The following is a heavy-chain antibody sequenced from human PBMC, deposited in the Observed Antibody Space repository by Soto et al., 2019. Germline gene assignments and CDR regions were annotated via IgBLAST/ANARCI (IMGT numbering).Heavy chain of an antibody. CDR3: AKDEVSLAPATGGTDAFDI. V-gene: IGHV3-23*01. D-gene: IGHD7-27*01. CDR2: ISGSGGST. CDR1: GFTFSSYA. J-gene: IGHJ3*02. Sequence: PGGSLRLSCAGSGFTFSSYAMSWVRQAPGKGLEWVSAISGSGGSTYYADSVKGRFTISRDNSKNTLYLQMNSLRAEDTAVYYCAKDEVSLAPATGGTDAFDIWGQGTMVTVSS.